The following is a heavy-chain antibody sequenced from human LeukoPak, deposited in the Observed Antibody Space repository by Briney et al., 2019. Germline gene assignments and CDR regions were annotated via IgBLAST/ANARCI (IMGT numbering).Heavy chain of an antibody. V-gene: IGHV2-5*02. CDR3: AHRLVSPNKYYFDY. J-gene: IGHJ4*02. CDR2: IYWDDDK. Sequence: KGSGPTLVNPTQTLTLTCTFSGFSLSTNGVGVGWIRQPPGRALERLALIYWDDDKRYSPSLKSRLTITKDTSKNQVVLTMTNMDPVDTATYYCAHRLVSPNKYYFDYWGQGTLVTVSS. CDR1: GFSLSTNGVG. D-gene: IGHD1/OR15-1a*01.